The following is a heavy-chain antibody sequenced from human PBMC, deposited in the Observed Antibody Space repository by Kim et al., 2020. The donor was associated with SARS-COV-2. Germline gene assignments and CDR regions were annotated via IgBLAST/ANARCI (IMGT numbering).Heavy chain of an antibody. CDR1: GGPFSSYG. J-gene: IGHJ4*02. CDR2: ILPFFGTA. CDR3: AREDAQHYFDY. Sequence: SVKVSCKASGGPFSSYGFMWIRQAPGQGLEWMGGILPFFGTADYSQRFQGRVTITADESTNTAYMELSNLRSEDTAVYFCAREDAQHYFDYWGQGTQVIVSS. V-gene: IGHV1-69*13.